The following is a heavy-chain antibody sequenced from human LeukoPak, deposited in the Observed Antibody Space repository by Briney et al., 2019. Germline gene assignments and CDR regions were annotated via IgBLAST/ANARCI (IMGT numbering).Heavy chain of an antibody. CDR3: ARSTHYYDSTYTLAFDI. Sequence: GGSLRLSCAASGFTFSDYYMSWIRQAPGKGLEWVSYISSSGSTIYYADSVKGRFTISRDNAKNSLYLQMNSLRAEDTAVYYCARSTHYYDSTYTLAFDIWGQGTMVTVSS. CDR2: ISSSGSTI. CDR1: GFTFSDYY. V-gene: IGHV3-11*04. J-gene: IGHJ3*02. D-gene: IGHD3-22*01.